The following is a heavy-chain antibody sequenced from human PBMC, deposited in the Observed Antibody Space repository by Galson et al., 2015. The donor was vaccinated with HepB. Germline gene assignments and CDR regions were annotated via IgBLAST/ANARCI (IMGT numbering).Heavy chain of an antibody. CDR1: GFTVSSNY. V-gene: IGHV3-49*04. CDR3: TRDRRSSSWYYGVY. J-gene: IGHJ4*02. D-gene: IGHD6-13*01. Sequence: SLRLSCAASGFTVSSNYMSWVRQAPGKGLEWVGFIRSKAYGGTTEYAASVKGRFTISRDDSKSIAYLQMNSLKTEDTAVYYCTRDRRSSSWYYGVYWGQGTLVTVSS. CDR2: IRSKAYGGTT.